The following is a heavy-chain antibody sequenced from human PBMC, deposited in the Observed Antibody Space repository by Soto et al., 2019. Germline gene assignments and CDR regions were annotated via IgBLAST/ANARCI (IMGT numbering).Heavy chain of an antibody. J-gene: IGHJ3*02. D-gene: IGHD3-22*01. V-gene: IGHV4-30-2*01. CDR1: GGSLISSAYS. CDR2: IYQSGST. CDR3: ARELLFYDSDGFSWDDAFDI. Sequence: SETLSLTCAVSGGSLISSAYSWSWIRQPPGKGLEWIGFIYQSGSTYYNPSLKSRVTMSLDRPKNQFSLKLSSVTAADTAVYYCARELLFYDSDGFSWDDAFDIWGQGTMVT.